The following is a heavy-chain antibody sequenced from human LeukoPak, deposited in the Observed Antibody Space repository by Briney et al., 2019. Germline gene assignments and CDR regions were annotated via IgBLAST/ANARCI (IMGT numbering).Heavy chain of an antibody. Sequence: SVKVSCKASGGTFSSYAISWVRQAPGQGLEWMGRIIPIFGIANYAQKFQGRVTITADKSTSTAYMELSSLRSEDTAVYYCATYSGSYWGGSWFDPWGQGTLVTVSS. CDR2: IIPIFGIA. D-gene: IGHD1-26*01. CDR1: GGTFSSYA. CDR3: ATYSGSYWGGSWFDP. V-gene: IGHV1-69*04. J-gene: IGHJ5*02.